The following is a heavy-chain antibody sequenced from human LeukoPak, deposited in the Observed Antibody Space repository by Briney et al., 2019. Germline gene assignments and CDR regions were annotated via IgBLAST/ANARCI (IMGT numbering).Heavy chain of an antibody. V-gene: IGHV3-20*04. J-gene: IGHJ4*02. CDR2: INWNGGST. CDR3: ARGYFVRNDY. Sequence: GGSLRLSCAVSGFTFTTAWMSWVRQAPGKGLEWVSGINWNGGSTGYADSVKGRFTISRDNAKNSLYLQMNSLRAEDTALYYCARGYFVRNDYWGQGTLVTVSS. CDR1: GFTFTTAW. D-gene: IGHD3-10*02.